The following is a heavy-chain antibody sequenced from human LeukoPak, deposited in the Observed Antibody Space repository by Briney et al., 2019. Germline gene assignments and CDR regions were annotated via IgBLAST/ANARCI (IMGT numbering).Heavy chain of an antibody. D-gene: IGHD3-3*01. V-gene: IGHV4-39*07. CDR3: ARAFLGYYDFWSGYYSTDYYYYYMDV. J-gene: IGHJ6*03. CDR2: IYYSRSN. CDR1: GGSISSSIYY. Sequence: SETLSLTCTFSGGSISSSIYYWGWIRQPPGKGLEGIGSIYYSRSNYYNPTIKSRVTISVDTSKNQFSLKLSSVTAADTAVYYCARAFLGYYDFWSGYYSTDYYYYYMDVWGKGTTVTVSS.